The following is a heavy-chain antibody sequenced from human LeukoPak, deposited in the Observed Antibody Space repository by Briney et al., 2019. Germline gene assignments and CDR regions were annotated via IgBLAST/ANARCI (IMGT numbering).Heavy chain of an antibody. J-gene: IGHJ3*02. V-gene: IGHV1-18*01. CDR3: ARVGTVVTPGAFDI. CDR2: ISAYNGNT. D-gene: IGHD4-23*01. CDR1: GYTFTSYG. Sequence: ASVKVSCKASGYTFTSYGISWVRQAPGQGLEWMGWISAYNGNTNHAQKLQGRVTMATDTSTSTAYMELRSLRSDDTAVYYCARVGTVVTPGAFDIWGPGTMATVSS.